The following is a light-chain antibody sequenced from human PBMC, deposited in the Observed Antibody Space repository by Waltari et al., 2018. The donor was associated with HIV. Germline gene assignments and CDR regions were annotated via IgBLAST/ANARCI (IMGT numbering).Light chain of an antibody. Sequence: DIVMTQTPDSLAVSVGERDTINCKSSQTVLYSSYNENYLAWYQQKPGQPPKLLIYWASTRESGVPDRFSGSGSGTDFTLTISSLQAEDVAVYYCQQYYSTPFTFGPGTKVDIK. CDR3: QQYYSTPFT. CDR1: QTVLYSSYNENY. V-gene: IGKV4-1*01. CDR2: WAS. J-gene: IGKJ3*01.